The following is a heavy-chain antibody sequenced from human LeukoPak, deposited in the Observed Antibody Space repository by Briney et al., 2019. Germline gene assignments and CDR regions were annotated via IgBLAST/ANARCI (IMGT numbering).Heavy chain of an antibody. D-gene: IGHD3-16*01. J-gene: IGHJ4*02. Sequence: SETLSLTCTVSGGSISSYSWSWIRQPAGKGLEWIGRIYTSGSTNYNSSLKSRVTISVDKSNNQFSLRLSSVTAADTAVYYCAREDYVWGSYCFAYWGQGTLVTVSS. CDR1: GGSISSYS. V-gene: IGHV4-4*07. CDR2: IYTSGST. CDR3: AREDYVWGSYCFAY.